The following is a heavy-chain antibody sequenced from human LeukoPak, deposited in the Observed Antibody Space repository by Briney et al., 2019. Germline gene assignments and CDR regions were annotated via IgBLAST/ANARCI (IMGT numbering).Heavy chain of an antibody. J-gene: IGHJ4*02. V-gene: IGHV3-11*01. CDR2: ISSSGSTI. D-gene: IGHD1-26*01. CDR1: GFTFSDYY. Sequence: PGGSLRLSCAASGFTFSDYYMSWIRQAPGKGLEWVSYISSSGSTIYYADSVKGRFTISRDNAKNSLYLQMNSLRAEDTAVYYCARDFVEDIVGATWVANWGQGTLVTVSS. CDR3: ARDFVEDIVGATWVAN.